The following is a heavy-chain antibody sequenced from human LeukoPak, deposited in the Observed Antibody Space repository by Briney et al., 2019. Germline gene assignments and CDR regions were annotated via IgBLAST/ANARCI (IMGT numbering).Heavy chain of an antibody. CDR1: GFTFSSYA. D-gene: IGHD4-11*01. V-gene: IGHV3-23*01. CDR3: ADSNYWYPVDY. CDR2: ITGSGDST. J-gene: IGHJ4*02. Sequence: PGGSLRLSCAASGFTFSSYAMRWARQAPGKGLEWVSGITGSGDSTYYADSVKGRFTISRDNSKNTLYLQMNSLRAEDTAVYYCADSNYWYPVDYWGQGTLVTVSS.